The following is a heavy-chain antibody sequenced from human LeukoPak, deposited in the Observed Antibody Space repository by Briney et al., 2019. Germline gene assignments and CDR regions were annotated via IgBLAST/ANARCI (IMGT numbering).Heavy chain of an antibody. CDR1: GFTFNSYG. CDR3: ARDNYGFDY. D-gene: IGHD3-10*01. J-gene: IGHJ4*02. Sequence: GGSLRLSCAASGFTFNSYGMSWVRQAPGKGLEWVSAISGSGGSTYYADSVKGRFTISRDNFKNTLYLQMNSLRTEDTAVYYCARDNYGFDYWGQGTLVTVSS. V-gene: IGHV3-23*01. CDR2: ISGSGGST.